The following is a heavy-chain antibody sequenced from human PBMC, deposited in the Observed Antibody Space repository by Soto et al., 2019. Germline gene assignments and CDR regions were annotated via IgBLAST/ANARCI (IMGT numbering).Heavy chain of an antibody. V-gene: IGHV1-2*02. CDR2: ISPKSGCT. J-gene: IGHJ4*02. Sequence: QVQLVQSGAEVKKPGASVKVSCEASGYTFIDYYMHWVRQAPGQGFEWMGRISPKSGCTNYAQKFQGRVTMTWDTSLNTANMELSSLMSEDTAVYYCARPPGYISDWYYFDLWCQGTLVTVSS. D-gene: IGHD6-19*01. CDR1: GYTFIDYY. CDR3: ARPPGYISDWYYFDL.